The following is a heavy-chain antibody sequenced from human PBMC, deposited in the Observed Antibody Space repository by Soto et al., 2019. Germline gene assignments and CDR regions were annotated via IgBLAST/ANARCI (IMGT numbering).Heavy chain of an antibody. Sequence: GGSLRLSCAASGFTFSSYAMHWVRQAPGKGLEWVAVISFDGSNKYYADSVKGRFTISRDNSKNTLYLQMNSLRAEDTAVYYCAREDIAVAADYWGQGTLVTVSS. CDR3: AREDIAVAADY. CDR2: ISFDGSNK. CDR1: GFTFSSYA. D-gene: IGHD6-19*01. J-gene: IGHJ4*02. V-gene: IGHV3-30-3*01.